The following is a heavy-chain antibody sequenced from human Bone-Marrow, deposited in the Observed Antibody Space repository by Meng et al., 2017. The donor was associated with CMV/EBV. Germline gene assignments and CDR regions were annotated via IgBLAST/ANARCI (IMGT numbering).Heavy chain of an antibody. V-gene: IGHV5-51*01. D-gene: IGHD2-8*01. CDR1: GYSFTSYW. Sequence: GESLKISWKGSGYSFTSYWICWVGQMPGKDMEWMEIIYPGDSDTRYSPSFQGQVTISADKSSSPAYLQWSSLKASDTAMYYCARLAVYKSNFDYWGQGTLVTVSS. J-gene: IGHJ4*02. CDR2: IYPGDSDT. CDR3: ARLAVYKSNFDY.